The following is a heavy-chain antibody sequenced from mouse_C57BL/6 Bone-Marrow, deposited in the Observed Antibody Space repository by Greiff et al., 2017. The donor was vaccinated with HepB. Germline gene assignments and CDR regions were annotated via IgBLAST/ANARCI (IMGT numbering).Heavy chain of an antibody. Sequence: QVQLQQSGAELAKPGASVKLSCKASGYTFTSYWMHWVKQRPGQGLEWIGYINPSSGYTKYNQKFKDKAKLTAVTSASTAYMELSSLTNEDSAVYYCTGLRRHYWSQGTTLTVSS. V-gene: IGHV1-7*01. CDR3: TGLRRHY. CDR1: GYTFTSYW. CDR2: INPSSGYT. J-gene: IGHJ2*01. D-gene: IGHD2-4*01.